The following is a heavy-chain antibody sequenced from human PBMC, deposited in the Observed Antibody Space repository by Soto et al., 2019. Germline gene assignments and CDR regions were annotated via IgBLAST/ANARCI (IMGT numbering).Heavy chain of an antibody. J-gene: IGHJ4*02. CDR1: GYSFSTFA. CDR2: INAGNGDT. Sequence: ASVNVSCKASGYSFSTFAIHWVRQAPGQRLEWMGWINAGNGDTKYSEKFQGRVTITGRTSASTAYMDLSSLRSEDTAVYYCATQGRTTTEFDFWGQGTLVTVSS. D-gene: IGHD4-4*01. CDR3: ATQGRTTTEFDF. V-gene: IGHV1-3*01.